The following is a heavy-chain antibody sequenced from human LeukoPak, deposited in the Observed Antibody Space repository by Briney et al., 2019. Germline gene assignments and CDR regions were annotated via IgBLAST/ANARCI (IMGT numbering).Heavy chain of an antibody. D-gene: IGHD5-18*01. CDR2: INAGNGNT. CDR1: GYTFTSYA. V-gene: IGHV1-3*01. Sequence: ASVKVSCKASGYTFTSYAMHWVRQAHGQRLEWMGWINAGNGNTKYSQKFQGRVTITRDTSASTAYMELSSLRSEDTAVYYCASYSYGSVPFDYWGQGTLVTVSS. J-gene: IGHJ4*02. CDR3: ASYSYGSVPFDY.